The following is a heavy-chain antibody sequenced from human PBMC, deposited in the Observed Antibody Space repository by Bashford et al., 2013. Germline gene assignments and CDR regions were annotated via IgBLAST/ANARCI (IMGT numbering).Heavy chain of an antibody. Sequence: GGSLRLSCLASGFTFSSYGMHWVRQAPGKGLEWVAVMSYDGSSKYYADSVKGRFTMSRDNAKNSLYLQMNSLRDEDTAVYYCARDLDVGAPENVYYFDYWGQGTLVTVSS. J-gene: IGHJ4*02. D-gene: IGHD1-26*01. V-gene: IGHV3-30*03. CDR3: ARDLDVGAPENVYYFDY. CDR1: GFTFSSYG. CDR2: MSYDGSSK.